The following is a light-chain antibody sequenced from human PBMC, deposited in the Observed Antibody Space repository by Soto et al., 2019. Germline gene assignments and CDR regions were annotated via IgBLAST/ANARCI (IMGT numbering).Light chain of an antibody. V-gene: IGKV2-28*01. CDR1: QIILHSNGHIY. CDR3: MQALHTLFP. CDR2: LAS. Sequence: DIVMTQSPVSRAVSLGEQASISCRSNQIILHSNGHIYLDWYLQKSGQSQQLLIYLASNRAYGVHDRFSGSGSGTDFTLNITRIEAEDVGVYFCMQALHTLFPVGPGTKVDS. J-gene: IGKJ3*01.